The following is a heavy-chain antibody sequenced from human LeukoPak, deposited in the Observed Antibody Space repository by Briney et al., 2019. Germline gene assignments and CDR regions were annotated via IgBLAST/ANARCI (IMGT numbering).Heavy chain of an antibody. CDR3: ARADYDILTGYYDY. V-gene: IGHV1-2*02. CDR2: INPNSGGT. Sequence: GASVKVSCKASGYTFTGYYMHWVRQAPGQGLEWMGWINPNSGGTNYAQKFQGRVTMTRDTSISTAYMELSRLRSDDTAVYYCARADYDILTGYYDYWGQGTLVTVSS. CDR1: GYTFTGYY. D-gene: IGHD3-9*01. J-gene: IGHJ4*02.